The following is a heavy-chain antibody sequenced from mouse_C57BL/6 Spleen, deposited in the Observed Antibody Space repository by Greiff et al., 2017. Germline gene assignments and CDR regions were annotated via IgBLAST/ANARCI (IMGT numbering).Heavy chain of an antibody. V-gene: IGHV1-52*01. Sequence: QVQLQQPGAELVRPGSSVKLSCKASGYTFTSYWMHWVKQRPIQGLEWIGNIDPSDSETHYNQKFKDKATLTVDKSSSTAYMQLSSLTSEDSAVYYCARSGLRWLPGYCDYWGQGTTLTVSS. D-gene: IGHD2-3*01. CDR1: GYTFTSYW. J-gene: IGHJ2*01. CDR3: ARSGLRWLPGYCDY. CDR2: IDPSDSET.